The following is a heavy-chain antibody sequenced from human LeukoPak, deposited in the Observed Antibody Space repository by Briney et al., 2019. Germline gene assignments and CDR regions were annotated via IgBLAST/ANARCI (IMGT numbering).Heavy chain of an antibody. CDR1: GFTFTTYW. Sequence: GGSLRLSCAASGFTFTTYWMSWVRQTPEKGLEWVANIKEDGSRDYYVDSVKGRFTISRDNAKNLLYLQMKSLRAEDTAIYYCGRDGGGYDSWGQGTLVTVSS. CDR3: GRDGGGYDS. CDR2: IKEDGSRD. D-gene: IGHD5-24*01. J-gene: IGHJ5*01. V-gene: IGHV3-7*01.